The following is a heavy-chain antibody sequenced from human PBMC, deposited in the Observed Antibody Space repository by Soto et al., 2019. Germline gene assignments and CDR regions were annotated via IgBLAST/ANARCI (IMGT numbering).Heavy chain of an antibody. CDR2: ISGDGGTT. V-gene: IGHV3-23*01. CDR3: AKDQYGSSSWPLDFDF. Sequence: EVQLLESGGGLVQPGGSLRLSCAASGFTFRNYAMSWVRQAPGKGLEWVSAISGDGGTTYYADSVKGRFTISRDNSKNTLYLQLNSLRAEDMASYYCAKDQYGSSSWPLDFDFWGQGTLVTVSP. CDR1: GFTFRNYA. D-gene: IGHD6-13*01. J-gene: IGHJ4*02.